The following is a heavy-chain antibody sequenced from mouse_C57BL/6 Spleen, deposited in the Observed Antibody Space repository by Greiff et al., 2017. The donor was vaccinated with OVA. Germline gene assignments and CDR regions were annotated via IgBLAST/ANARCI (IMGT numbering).Heavy chain of an antibody. V-gene: IGHV1-22*01. CDR2: INPNNGGT. Sequence: EVQLQQSGPELVKPGASVKMSCTASGYTFTDYNMHWVKQSHGKSLEWIGYINPNNGGTSYNQKFKGKATLTVNKSSSTAYMELRSLTSEDSAVYYCARGALYYGSRDYCAMDYWGQGTSVTVSA. CDR3: ARGALYYGSRDYCAMDY. CDR1: GYTFTDYN. J-gene: IGHJ4*01. D-gene: IGHD1-1*01.